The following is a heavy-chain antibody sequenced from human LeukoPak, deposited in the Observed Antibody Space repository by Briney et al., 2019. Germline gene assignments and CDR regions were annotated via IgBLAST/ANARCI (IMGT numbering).Heavy chain of an antibody. CDR1: GFTFNDYY. D-gene: IGHD2-2*01. Sequence: AGGSLRLSCAASGFTFNDYYMNWIRQAPGKGLEWVANIKQDGSEKYYVDSVKGRFTISRDNAKNSLYLQMNSLRAEDTAVYYCARVNGVVAPAAPYYYYYYYMDVWGKGTTVTISS. V-gene: IGHV3-7*01. CDR2: IKQDGSEK. J-gene: IGHJ6*03. CDR3: ARVNGVVAPAAPYYYYYYYMDV.